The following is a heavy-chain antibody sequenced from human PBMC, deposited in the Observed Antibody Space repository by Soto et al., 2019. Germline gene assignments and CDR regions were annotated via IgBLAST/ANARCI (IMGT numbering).Heavy chain of an antibody. J-gene: IGHJ3*02. CDR3: ARGLTMVRGLILDAFDM. V-gene: IGHV1-3*01. Sequence: QVQLVQSGAEVKKPGASVKVSCKTSGYTFTTYPMHWVRQAPGQRLEWMGWINAGNGNTKYSQKFQGRGTITRDTSASTAYMELSSLRSEDTAVYYCARGLTMVRGLILDAFDMWGQGTMVTVSS. D-gene: IGHD3-10*01. CDR2: INAGNGNT. CDR1: GYTFTTYP.